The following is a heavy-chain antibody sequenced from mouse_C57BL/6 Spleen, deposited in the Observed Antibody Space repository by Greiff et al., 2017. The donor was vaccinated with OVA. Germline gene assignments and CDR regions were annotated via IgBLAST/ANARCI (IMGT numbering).Heavy chain of an antibody. J-gene: IGHJ4*01. D-gene: IGHD1-1*01. V-gene: IGHV5-17*01. CDR3: ARPPVPYYYGSSPYYAMDY. CDR2: ISSGSSTI. CDR1: GFTFSDYG. Sequence: EVKLVESGGGLVKPGGSLKLSCAASGFTFSDYGMHWVRQAPEKGLEWVAYISSGSSTIYYADTVKGRFTISRDNAKNTLFLQRTSLRSEDTAMYYCARPPVPYYYGSSPYYAMDYWGQGTSVTVSS.